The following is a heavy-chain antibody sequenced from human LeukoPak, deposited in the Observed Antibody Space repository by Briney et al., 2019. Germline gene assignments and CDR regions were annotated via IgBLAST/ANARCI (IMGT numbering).Heavy chain of an antibody. CDR1: GFAFSVYW. CDR3: ARVPTNSYGFGQ. CDR2: INEDGTSA. J-gene: IGHJ4*02. V-gene: IGHV3-74*01. Sequence: GGSLRLSCAASGFAFSVYWMHWVRQAPGKGLVWVAHINEDGTSASHADSVKGRFTVSRDNAKNTLYLQMNSLTVEDTAVYYCARVPTNSYGFGQWGQGSLVTVSS. D-gene: IGHD5-18*01.